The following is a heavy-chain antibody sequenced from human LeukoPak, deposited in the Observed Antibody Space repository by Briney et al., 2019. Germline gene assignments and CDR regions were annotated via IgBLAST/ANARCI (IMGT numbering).Heavy chain of an antibody. J-gene: IGHJ6*03. CDR3: AKGSRIVGHYYYYYMDV. CDR1: GFTFDDYT. V-gene: IGHV3-43*01. D-gene: IGHD3-22*01. Sequence: GGSLRLSCAASGFTFDDYTMHWVRQAPGKGLEWVSLISWDGGSTYYADSVKGRFTISRDNSKNSLYLQMNSLRTEDTALYYCAKGSRIVGHYYYYYMDVWGKGTTVTVSS. CDR2: ISWDGGST.